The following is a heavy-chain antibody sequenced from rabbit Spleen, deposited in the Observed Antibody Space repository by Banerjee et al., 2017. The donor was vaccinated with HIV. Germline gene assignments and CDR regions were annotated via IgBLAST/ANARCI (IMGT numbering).Heavy chain of an antibody. Sequence: QLVESGGGLVQPGGSLKLSCKASGFDFSTDYMTWVRQAPGKGLEWIGYIYVIGTTDYASWVNGRFTISSDNAQNTVDLQMNSLTAADTATYFCARADIDSDPTYFALWGPGTLVTVS. D-gene: IGHD1-1*01. CDR2: IYVIGTT. V-gene: IGHV1S7*01. J-gene: IGHJ4*01. CDR1: GFDFSTDY. CDR3: ARADIDSDPTYFAL.